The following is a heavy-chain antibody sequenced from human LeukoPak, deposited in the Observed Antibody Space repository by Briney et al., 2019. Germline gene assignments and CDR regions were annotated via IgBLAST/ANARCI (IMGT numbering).Heavy chain of an antibody. CDR1: GFTFSRCA. Sequence: PGGSLRLSCSASGFTFSRCAMRWVRQAPGKGLEYVSTIKQDGSKTYYVDSVKGRFTISRDNSKNTVYLQMSSLRAEDTAVYFCVGVRWFGGANWFDPWGQGTLVTVSS. V-gene: IGHV3-64D*09. CDR3: VGVRWFGGANWFDP. D-gene: IGHD3-10*01. CDR2: IKQDGSKT. J-gene: IGHJ5*02.